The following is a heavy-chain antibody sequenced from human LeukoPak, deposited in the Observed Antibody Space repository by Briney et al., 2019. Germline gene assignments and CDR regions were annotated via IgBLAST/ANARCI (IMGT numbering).Heavy chain of an antibody. Sequence: SETLSLTCAVSGGSISSNWWSWVRQPPGKGLEWIGEINHSGSTNYNPSLKSRVTISVDTSKNQFSLKLSSVTAADTAVYYCARGPRILTGHYHFDYWGQGTLVTVSS. J-gene: IGHJ4*02. V-gene: IGHV4-4*02. CDR1: GGSISSNW. CDR3: ARGPRILTGHYHFDY. CDR2: INHSGST. D-gene: IGHD3-9*01.